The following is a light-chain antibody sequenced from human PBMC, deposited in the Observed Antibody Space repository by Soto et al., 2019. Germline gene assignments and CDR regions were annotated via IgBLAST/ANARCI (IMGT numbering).Light chain of an antibody. CDR2: AAS. J-gene: IGKJ1*01. CDR3: QQYGSSSTWT. V-gene: IGKV3-20*01. CDR1: QSVSSAY. Sequence: EIVSTQSPGTLSLSPGERATLSCRASQSVSSAYLAWYQPKLGQPPTLLIYAASSRVTGIPDRFSGSGSGTDFTLTISRLEPEDFAVHYCQQYGSSSTWTFGQGTKVEIK.